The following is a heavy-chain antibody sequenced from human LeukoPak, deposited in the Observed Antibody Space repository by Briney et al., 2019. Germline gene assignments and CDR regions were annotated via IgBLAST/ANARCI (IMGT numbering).Heavy chain of an antibody. V-gene: IGHV3-7*01. CDR3: ARDLNWETY. CDR2: IKTDGSQI. Sequence: GGSLRLSCAASGFTFSKSWMSWVRQAPGKGLEWVANIKTDGSQIYYVDSVKGRFTISRDNAKNSLYLQMNSLRAEDTAVYYCARDLNWETYWGQGTLVSVSS. CDR1: GFTFSKSW. J-gene: IGHJ4*02. D-gene: IGHD7-27*01.